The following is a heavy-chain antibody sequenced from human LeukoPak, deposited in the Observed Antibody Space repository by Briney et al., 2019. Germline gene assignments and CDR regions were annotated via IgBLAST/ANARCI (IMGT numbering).Heavy chain of an antibody. CDR2: IKQDGSEK. V-gene: IGHV3-7*01. Sequence: PGGSLRLSCAASGFTFSTYWMSWVRQAPGKGLEWVANIKQDGSEKYYVDSVKGRFTISRDNAKNSLYLQMNSLRAEDTAVYYCAREFDYGDYFRYFDYWGQGTLVTVSS. J-gene: IGHJ4*02. CDR3: AREFDYGDYFRYFDY. D-gene: IGHD4-17*01. CDR1: GFTFSTYW.